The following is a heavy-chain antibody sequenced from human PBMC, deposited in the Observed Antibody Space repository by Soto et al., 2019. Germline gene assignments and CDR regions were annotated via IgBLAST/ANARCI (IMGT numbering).Heavy chain of an antibody. J-gene: IGHJ4*02. CDR1: GFTFSNYD. V-gene: IGHV3-13*01. Sequence: EVQLVESGGGLVQPGGSLRLSCAASGFTFSNYDMHWVRQVTGKGLEWVSTIGTAGDTYYPGSVKGRFTISRENAKNSLYLQMNSLRAEDTDVYYCARGRLISLYYFDYWGQGTLVTVSS. D-gene: IGHD2-15*01. CDR2: IGTAGDT. CDR3: ARGRLISLYYFDY.